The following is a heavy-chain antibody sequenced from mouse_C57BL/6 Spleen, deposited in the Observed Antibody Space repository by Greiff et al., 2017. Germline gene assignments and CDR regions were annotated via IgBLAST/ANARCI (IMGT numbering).Heavy chain of an antibody. D-gene: IGHD1-1*01. V-gene: IGHV1-18*01. J-gene: IGHJ4*01. CDR1: GYTFTDYN. Sequence: EVQLQPSGPELVKPGASVKIPCKASGYTFTDYNMDWVKQSHGKSLEWIGDINPNNGGTIYNQKFKGKATLTVDKSSSTAYMELRSLTSEDTAVYYCSRFYYGERYYAMDYWGQGTSVTVSS. CDR3: SRFYYGERYYAMDY. CDR2: INPNNGGT.